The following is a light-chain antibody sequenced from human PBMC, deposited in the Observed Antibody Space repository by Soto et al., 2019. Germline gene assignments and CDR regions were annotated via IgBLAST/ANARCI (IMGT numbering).Light chain of an antibody. J-gene: IGKJ4*01. CDR1: QSVTSNQ. V-gene: IGKV3-20*01. CDR2: GAS. CDR3: HQDGSSPLT. Sequence: ETVLTQSPGTLSLSPGERATLSCRASQSVTSNQLAWYRHTPGQVPRLLIYGASSRATGIPYRFSGSGSGPDFTLTISRLEPEEFAVYYCHQDGSSPLTFGGGTKVEIK.